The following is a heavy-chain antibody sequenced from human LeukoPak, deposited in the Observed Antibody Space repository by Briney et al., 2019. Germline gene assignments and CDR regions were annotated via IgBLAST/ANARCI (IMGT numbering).Heavy chain of an antibody. CDR3: ARRNVDTAMVTNWFDP. Sequence: GESLKISCKGSGYSLTSYWIGWVRQMPGKGLEWMGIIYPGDSDTRYSPSFQGQVTISADKSISTAYLQWSSLKASDTAMYYCARRNVDTAMVTNWFDPWGQGTLVTVSS. D-gene: IGHD5-18*01. CDR1: GYSLTSYW. V-gene: IGHV5-51*01. J-gene: IGHJ5*02. CDR2: IYPGDSDT.